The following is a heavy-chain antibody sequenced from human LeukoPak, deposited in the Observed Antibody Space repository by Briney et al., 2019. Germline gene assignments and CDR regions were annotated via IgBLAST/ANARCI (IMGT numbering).Heavy chain of an antibody. D-gene: IGHD2-2*01. CDR3: ARQVLVVVPAANYNYMDV. CDR1: GYSITSYW. Sequence: GESLKISCKGSGYSITSYWIGWVRQMPGKGLEWMGIIYPGDSDTRYSPSFQGQGNISADKSISTAYLQWSSLKDSDTDMYYCARQVLVVVPAANYNYMDVWGKGNTVTVSS. CDR2: IYPGDSDT. V-gene: IGHV5-51*01. J-gene: IGHJ6*03.